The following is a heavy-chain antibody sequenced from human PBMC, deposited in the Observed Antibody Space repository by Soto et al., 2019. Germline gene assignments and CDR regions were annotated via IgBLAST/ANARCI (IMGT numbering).Heavy chain of an antibody. Sequence: QVQLVQSGPEVKMPVASVKVSCKTSGYIFTAYGLAWLREAPGQRPEWMGWVSTNDDRTNYAQKFQGRVTMTTDRSTTTTSMELRSLRPHDTAVYYCARELNTESSAYYSFAFWGQGTLVTVSS. CDR2: VSTNDDRT. CDR3: ARELNTESSAYYSFAF. CDR1: GYIFTAYG. V-gene: IGHV1-18*01. D-gene: IGHD3-22*01. J-gene: IGHJ4*02.